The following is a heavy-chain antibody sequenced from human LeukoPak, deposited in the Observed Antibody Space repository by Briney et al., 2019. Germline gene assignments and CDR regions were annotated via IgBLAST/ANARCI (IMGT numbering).Heavy chain of an antibody. J-gene: IGHJ4*02. V-gene: IGHV3-23*01. CDR2: ISGSGGST. CDR3: AKDLRTTSGLGFFDY. Sequence: PGGSLRLSCAASGFTFSSCALNWVRQAPGKGLEWVSVISGSGGSTDYADSVKGRFTISRDNSKNTLYLQMNSLRAEDTAVYFRAKDLRTTSGLGFFDYWGQGTLVTVSS. D-gene: IGHD4-17*01. CDR1: GFTFSSCA.